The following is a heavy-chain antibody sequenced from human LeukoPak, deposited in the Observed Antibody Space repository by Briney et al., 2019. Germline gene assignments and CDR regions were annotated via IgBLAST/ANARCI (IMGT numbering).Heavy chain of an antibody. Sequence: GASVKVSFKASRYTFSSYDINWVRQVTGQGLEWMGWRNPNSGNTGYAQKFQGRVAMTTNTSISTAYMELSSLTFEDTAVYYCTRVDPIFGPRPWGQGTLVTVSS. D-gene: IGHD3-3*01. CDR2: RNPNSGNT. CDR1: RYTFSSYD. V-gene: IGHV1-8*01. J-gene: IGHJ5*02. CDR3: TRVDPIFGPRP.